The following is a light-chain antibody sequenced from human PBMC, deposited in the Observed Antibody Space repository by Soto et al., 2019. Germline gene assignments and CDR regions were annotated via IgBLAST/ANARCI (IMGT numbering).Light chain of an antibody. J-gene: IGLJ1*01. Sequence: QSALTQPASVSGSPGQSITISCTGTSSDVGGYNYVSWYQQHPGKAPKLMIYEVSNRPSGVSNRFSGSKSGNTASLTISGLQAEDEADYYCSSHTSISTLEGNVFGTGTKLTVL. CDR1: SSDVGGYNY. V-gene: IGLV2-14*01. CDR3: SSHTSISTLEGNV. CDR2: EVS.